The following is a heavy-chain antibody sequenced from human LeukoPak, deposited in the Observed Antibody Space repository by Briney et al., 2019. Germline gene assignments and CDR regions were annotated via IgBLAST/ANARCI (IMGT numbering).Heavy chain of an antibody. CDR2: IYTSGST. V-gene: IGHV4-61*02. CDR1: GGSISSGSYY. J-gene: IGHJ5*02. Sequence: SQTLSLTCTVSGGSISSGSYYWSWIRQPAGKGLEWIGRIYTSGSTNYNPSLKSRVTISVDTSKNQLSLKLSSVTAADTAVYYCARAGDRCSSTSCYSWFDPWGQGTLVTVSS. CDR3: ARAGDRCSSTSCYSWFDP. D-gene: IGHD2-2*01.